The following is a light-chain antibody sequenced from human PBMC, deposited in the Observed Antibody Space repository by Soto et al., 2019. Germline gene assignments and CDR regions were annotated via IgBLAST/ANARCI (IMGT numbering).Light chain of an antibody. CDR1: QSVSSSY. CDR2: GAS. CDR3: QQYGSSSYT. V-gene: IGKV3-20*01. J-gene: IGKJ2*01. Sequence: EIVLTQSPGTLSLSPGERGTLSCRASQSVSSSYLAWYQQKPGQAPRLLIYGASSRATGIPDRFSGSGSGKDFTLTNSRLEPEDFAVYYCQQYGSSSYTFGQGTKLEIK.